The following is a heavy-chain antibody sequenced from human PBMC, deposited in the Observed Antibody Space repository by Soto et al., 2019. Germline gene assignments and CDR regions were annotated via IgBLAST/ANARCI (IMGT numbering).Heavy chain of an antibody. CDR3: ARGKLDIVVVPDLDY. V-gene: IGHV1-18*01. Sequence: GASVKVSCKASGYTFTSYGISWVRQAPGQGLEWMGWISAYNGNTNYAQKLQGRVTMTTDTSTSTAYMELRSLRSDDTAVYYCARGKLDIVVVPDLDYWGQGTLVTVSS. CDR1: GYTFTSYG. CDR2: ISAYNGNT. J-gene: IGHJ4*02. D-gene: IGHD2-2*01.